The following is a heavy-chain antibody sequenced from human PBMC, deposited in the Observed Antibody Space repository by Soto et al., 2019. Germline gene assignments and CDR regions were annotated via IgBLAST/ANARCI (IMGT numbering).Heavy chain of an antibody. J-gene: IGHJ6*03. D-gene: IGHD3-9*01. CDR3: ARGSYAILTGHYKGGYMDV. Sequence: ASVKVSCKASGYTFTSYGISWVRQAPGQGLEWMGWISAYNGNTNYAQKLQGRVTMTTDTSTSTAYMELRSLRSDDTAVYYCARGSYAILTGHYKGGYMDVWGKGTTVTVSS. CDR1: GYTFTSYG. V-gene: IGHV1-18*01. CDR2: ISAYNGNT.